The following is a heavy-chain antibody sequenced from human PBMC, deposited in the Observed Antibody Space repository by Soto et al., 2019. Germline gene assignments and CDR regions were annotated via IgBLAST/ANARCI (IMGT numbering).Heavy chain of an antibody. CDR1: GFTFSSYS. D-gene: IGHD1-26*01. CDR3: VRGASLNFDY. J-gene: IGHJ4*02. V-gene: IGHV3-48*04. Sequence: PGGSLRLSCAASGFTFSSYSMHWVRQAPGKGLEWVSYISPSSSSIYYADSVKGRFTISRDNAKNSLYLQMNSLRAEDTAFYYCVRGASLNFDYWGQGTLVTVSS. CDR2: ISPSSSSI.